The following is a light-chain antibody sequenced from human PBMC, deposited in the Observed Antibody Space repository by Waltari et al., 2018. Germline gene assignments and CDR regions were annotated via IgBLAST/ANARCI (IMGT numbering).Light chain of an antibody. Sequence: DIQMTQSPSSLSASVGDRVTITCQASQDIINYLNWFQQQPGKAPNLLIYDAPNLETGVPSRFSGSGSGTDFTFTISSLQPEEIATYYCQDYDNLPPLTFGGGTKVEIK. CDR3: QDYDNLPPLT. J-gene: IGKJ4*01. CDR2: DAP. CDR1: QDIINY. V-gene: IGKV1-33*01.